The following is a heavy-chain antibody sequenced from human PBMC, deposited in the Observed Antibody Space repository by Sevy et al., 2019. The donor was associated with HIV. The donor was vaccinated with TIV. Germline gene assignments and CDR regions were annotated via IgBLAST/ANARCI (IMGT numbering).Heavy chain of an antibody. CDR1: GFAFSDYA. J-gene: IGHJ6*02. Sequence: GGSLRLSCAASGFAFSDYAMHWVRQAPGKGLEWVAAISYAGDNKYFADSVKGRFTVSKDNSKNTLYLERNSLRAEDTAVYYCAKAHADGSGGTCYTAHYHYDMDVWGRGATVTVSS. D-gene: IGHD2-15*01. CDR2: ISYAGDNK. V-gene: IGHV3-30*18. CDR3: AKAHADGSGGTCYTAHYHYDMDV.